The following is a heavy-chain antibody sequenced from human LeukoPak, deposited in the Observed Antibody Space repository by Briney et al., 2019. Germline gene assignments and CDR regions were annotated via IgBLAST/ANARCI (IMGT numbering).Heavy chain of an antibody. CDR3: ARRGESTNYGDYRFDS. J-gene: IGHJ4*02. Sequence: GGSLRLSCAASGFTFSSYAMSWVRQAPGKGLQWVSATSDSGGNTYYADFVKGRFTISRDNSKSTLYLRMSSLRAEDTAVYYCARRGESTNYGDYRFDSWGQGTLVTVSS. CDR2: TSDSGGNT. CDR1: GFTFSSYA. V-gene: IGHV3-23*01. D-gene: IGHD4-17*01.